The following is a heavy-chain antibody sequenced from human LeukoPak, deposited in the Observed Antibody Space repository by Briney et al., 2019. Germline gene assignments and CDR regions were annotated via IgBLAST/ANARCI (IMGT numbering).Heavy chain of an antibody. CDR2: INHSGST. CDR3: ARGQSGYYGSGSSRAFDY. CDR1: GGSFSGYY. J-gene: IGHJ4*02. V-gene: IGHV4-34*01. Sequence: SETLSLTCAVYGGSFSGYYWSWIRQPPGKGLEWIGEINHSGSTNYNPSLKSRVTISVDTSKNQFSLKLSSVTAADTAVYYCARGQSGYYGSGSSRAFDYWGQGTLVTVSS. D-gene: IGHD3-10*01.